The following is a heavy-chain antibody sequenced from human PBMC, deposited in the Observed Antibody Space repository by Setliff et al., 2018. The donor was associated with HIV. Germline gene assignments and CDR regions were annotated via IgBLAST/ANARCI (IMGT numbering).Heavy chain of an antibody. CDR3: ARDRDSLLIGYTPNNWFDP. V-gene: IGHV1-3*01. CDR1: GYTFTRYA. Sequence: SVKVSCKASGYTFTRYAIHWLRQAPGQSLEWMGWINADNGDTKYSQKFQGRLTITRDTSANTVYMELSSLRSEDTAVFYCARDRDSLLIGYTPNNWFDPWGQGTLVTVSS. D-gene: IGHD6-13*01. J-gene: IGHJ5*02. CDR2: INADNGDT.